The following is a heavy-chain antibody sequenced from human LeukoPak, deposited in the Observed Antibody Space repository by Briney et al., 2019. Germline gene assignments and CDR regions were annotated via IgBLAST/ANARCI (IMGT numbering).Heavy chain of an antibody. CDR3: AKAGYCSSTSCYVNWYFDL. CDR2: ISGSGGST. J-gene: IGHJ2*01. V-gene: IGHV3-23*01. Sequence: GGTLRLSCAASGFTFSSYGMSWVRQAPGKGLEWVSGISGSGGSTYYADSVKGRFTISRDNSKNTLYLQMNSLRAEDTAVYYCAKAGYCSSTSCYVNWYFDLWGRGTLVTVSS. D-gene: IGHD2-2*01. CDR1: GFTFSSYG.